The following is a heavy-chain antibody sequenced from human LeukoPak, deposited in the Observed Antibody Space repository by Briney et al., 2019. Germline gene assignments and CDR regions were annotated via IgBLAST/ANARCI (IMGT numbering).Heavy chain of an antibody. J-gene: IGHJ4*02. CDR2: IYYSGST. CDR1: GGSISSDY. CDR3: ARDTRSYDSSGYYHFDY. V-gene: IGHV4-59*01. Sequence: SEALSLTCTVSGGSISSDYWTWIRQPPGKGLEWIGYIYYSGSTNYNPSLKSRVTISVDTSKNQFSLKLSSVTAADTAVYYCARDTRSYDSSGYYHFDYWGQGTLVTVSS. D-gene: IGHD3-22*01.